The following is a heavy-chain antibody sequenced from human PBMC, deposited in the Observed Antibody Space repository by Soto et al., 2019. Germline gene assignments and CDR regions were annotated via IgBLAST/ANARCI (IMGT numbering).Heavy chain of an antibody. CDR1: GYTFTSYG. D-gene: IGHD6-13*01. J-gene: IGHJ2*01. V-gene: IGHV1-18*01. CDR2: ISAYNGNT. CDR3: ASGVTSSSYNWYIDL. Sequence: QVQLVQSGAEVKKPGASVKVSCKASGYTFTSYGISWVRQAPGQGLEWLGWISAYNGNTNYAQKLQGRVTMTTDTSTSTAYMELRRLRSDDTGVYYCASGVTSSSYNWYIDLWVSGTLVTVSS.